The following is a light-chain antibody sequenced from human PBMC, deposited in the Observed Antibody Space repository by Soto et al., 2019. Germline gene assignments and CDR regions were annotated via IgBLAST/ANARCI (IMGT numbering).Light chain of an antibody. CDR3: QQYNKWISWA. J-gene: IGKJ1*01. CDR2: GAA. V-gene: IGKV3-15*01. CDR1: QSVFSS. Sequence: EIVMTQSPATLSVSPGERVTLSCRASQSVFSSLAWYQQKPGQAPRLLIYGAATRATGIPARFSGSGSGTEFTLTITSLQSEDFAVYYCQQYNKWISWAFGQGTKVEIK.